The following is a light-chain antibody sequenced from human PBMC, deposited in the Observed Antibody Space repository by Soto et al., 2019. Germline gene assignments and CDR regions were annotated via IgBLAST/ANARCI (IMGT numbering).Light chain of an antibody. V-gene: IGLV1-47*01. Sequence: QAVVTQPPSASGTPGQRVTISCSGSTSNIGSNYVCWYQHLPGTAPKLLISKNNQRPSGVPDRFSGSKSGTSASLAISGLRSEDEADYYCAALDDSLSGYVFGTGTKLTVL. CDR2: KNN. J-gene: IGLJ1*01. CDR3: AALDDSLSGYV. CDR1: TSNIGSNY.